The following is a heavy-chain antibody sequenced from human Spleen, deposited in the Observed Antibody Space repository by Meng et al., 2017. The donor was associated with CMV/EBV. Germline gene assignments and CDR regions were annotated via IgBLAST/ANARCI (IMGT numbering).Heavy chain of an antibody. V-gene: IGHV3-66*02. CDR3: ARVQGPYYYGSGSYYRDY. CDR2: IYSGGDI. CDR1: GLTVSSNY. D-gene: IGHD3-10*01. Sequence: GESLKISCAASGLTVSSNYISWVRQAPGKGLEWVSIIYSGGDIKYADSVKGRFTISRDNSKNTLYLQMNSLRIEDTAVYYCARVQGPYYYGSGSYYRDYWGQGTLVTVSS. J-gene: IGHJ4*02.